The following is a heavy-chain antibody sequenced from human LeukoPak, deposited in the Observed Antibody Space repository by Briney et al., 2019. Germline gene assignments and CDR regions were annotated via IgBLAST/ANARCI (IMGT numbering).Heavy chain of an antibody. CDR2: IYYSGST. V-gene: IGHV4-59*01. CDR1: GGSISSYY. Sequence: PSETLSLTCTVSGGSISSYYWSWLRQPPGKGLEWIGYIYYSGSTNYNPSLKSRVTISVDTSKNQFSLKLSSVTAADTAVYYCARAESGLQLWRPFDYWGQGTLVTVSS. J-gene: IGHJ4*02. CDR3: ARAESGLQLWRPFDY. D-gene: IGHD5-18*01.